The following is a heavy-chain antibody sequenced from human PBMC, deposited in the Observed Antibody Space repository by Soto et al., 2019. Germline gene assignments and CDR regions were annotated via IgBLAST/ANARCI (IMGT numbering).Heavy chain of an antibody. D-gene: IGHD4-17*01. V-gene: IGHV3-23*01. CDR2: ISGSGGST. Sequence: EVQLLESGGGLVQPGGSLRLSCAAFGFTFSSYAMSWVRQAPGKGLEWVSAISGSGGSTYYADSVKGRFTISRDNXMHTLYLQMNSLRAEDTAVYYCANGEMTTVTTVDYWGQGTLVTVSS. CDR1: GFTFSSYA. J-gene: IGHJ4*02. CDR3: ANGEMTTVTTVDY.